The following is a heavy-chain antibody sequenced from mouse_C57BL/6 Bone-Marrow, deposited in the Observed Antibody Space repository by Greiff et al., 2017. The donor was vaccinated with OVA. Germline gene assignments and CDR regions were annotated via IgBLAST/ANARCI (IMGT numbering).Heavy chain of an antibody. CDR3: ATTTVVAPFAY. V-gene: IGHV5-17*01. Sequence: EVKVVESGGGLVKPGGSLKLSCAASGFTFSDYGMHWVRQAPEKGLEWVAYISSGSSTIYYADTVKGRFTISRDNAKNTLFLQMTSLRSEDTAMYYCATTTVVAPFAYWGQGTLVTVSA. CDR2: ISSGSSTI. J-gene: IGHJ3*01. CDR1: GFTFSDYG. D-gene: IGHD1-1*01.